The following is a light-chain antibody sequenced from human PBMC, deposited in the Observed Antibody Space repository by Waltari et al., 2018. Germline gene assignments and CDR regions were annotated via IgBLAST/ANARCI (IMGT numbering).Light chain of an antibody. V-gene: IGLV3-10*01. CDR2: EEI. J-gene: IGLJ3*02. CDR1: ALSKKY. Sequence: SYELTQPPSVSVSPGQTARITCSGDALSKKYAYWYQQKSGQAPVLVIYEEIKRPTGIPARFSGSSSGTTATLTISGAHVDDEADYYCYSTDFSGHDRVFGGGTKLTIL. CDR3: YSTDFSGHDRV.